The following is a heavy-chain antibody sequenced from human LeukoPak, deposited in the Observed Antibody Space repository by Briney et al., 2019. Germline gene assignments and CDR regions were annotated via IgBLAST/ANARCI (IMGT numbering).Heavy chain of an antibody. J-gene: IGHJ4*02. CDR2: INPSGGST. Sequence: ASVKVSCKASGYTFTGYYMHWVRQAPGQGLEWMGIINPSGGSTSYAQKFQGRVTMTRDTSTSTVYMELSSLRSEDTAVYYCARIRGITMVRGVIIPDYWGQGTLVTVSS. V-gene: IGHV1-46*01. D-gene: IGHD3-10*01. CDR3: ARIRGITMVRGVIIPDY. CDR1: GYTFTGYY.